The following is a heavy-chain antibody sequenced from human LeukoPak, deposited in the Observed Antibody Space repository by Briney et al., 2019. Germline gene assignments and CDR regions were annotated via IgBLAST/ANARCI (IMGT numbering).Heavy chain of an antibody. CDR3: ARLQLERRGFSS. J-gene: IGHJ5*02. V-gene: IGHV4-34*01. CDR1: GGSFSGYY. Sequence: SETLSLTCAVYGGSFSGYYWSWIRQPPGKGLEWIGEINHSGSTNYNPSLKSRVTISVDTSKNQFSLKLSSVTAADTAVYYCARLQLERRGFSSWGQGTLVTVSS. D-gene: IGHD1-1*01. CDR2: INHSGST.